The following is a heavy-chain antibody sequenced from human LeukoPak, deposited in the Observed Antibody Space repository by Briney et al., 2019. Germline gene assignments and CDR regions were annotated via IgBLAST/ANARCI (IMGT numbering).Heavy chain of an antibody. J-gene: IGHJ4*02. CDR3: ARGTRDRQKPNDY. D-gene: IGHD5-24*01. Sequence: SETLSLTCAVYGGSFSGYYWSWIRQPPGKGLEWIGEINHSGSTNYNPSLKSRVTISVDTSKNQFSLKLSSVTAADTAVYYCARGTRDRQKPNDYWGQGTLVTVSS. CDR1: GGSFSGYY. V-gene: IGHV4-34*01. CDR2: INHSGST.